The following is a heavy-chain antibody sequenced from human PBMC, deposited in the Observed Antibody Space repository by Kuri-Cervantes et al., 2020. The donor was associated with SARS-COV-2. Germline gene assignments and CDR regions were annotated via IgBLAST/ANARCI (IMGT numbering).Heavy chain of an antibody. CDR3: AKNVGETRIVLMVHAISYYFDY. CDR2: ISYDGSNK. Sequence: GESLKISCAASGFTFSSYAMHWVRQAPGKGLEWVAVISYDGSNKYYADSVKGRFTISRDNSKNTLYLQMNSLRAEDTAVYYCAKNVGETRIVLMVHAISYYFDYWGQGTLVTVSS. CDR1: GFTFSSYA. V-gene: IGHV3-30-3*01. D-gene: IGHD2-8*01. J-gene: IGHJ4*02.